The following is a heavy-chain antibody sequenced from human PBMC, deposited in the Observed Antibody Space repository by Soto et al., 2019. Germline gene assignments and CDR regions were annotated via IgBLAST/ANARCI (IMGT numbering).Heavy chain of an antibody. Sequence: SETLSLTCTVSGGSISSYYWSWIRQPPGKGLEWIGYIYYSGSTNYNPSLKSRVTISVDTSKNQFSLKLSSVTAADTAVYYCARGYYGSGNPDGMDVWGQGTTVTVS. CDR3: ARGYYGSGNPDGMDV. J-gene: IGHJ6*02. D-gene: IGHD3-10*01. CDR2: IYYSGST. V-gene: IGHV4-59*01. CDR1: GGSISSYY.